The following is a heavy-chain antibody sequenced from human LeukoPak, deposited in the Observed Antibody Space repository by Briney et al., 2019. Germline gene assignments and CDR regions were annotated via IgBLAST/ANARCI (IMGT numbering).Heavy chain of an antibody. CDR1: GLTVNNNY. CDR3: AKDLYGSYAMDV. Sequence: GGSLRLSCAASGLTVNNNYMNWVRQAPGKGLEWVSDIGGSGGGTYYADTVKGRFTISRDSFKNTLYLQMNSLTPEDTALYYCAKDLYGSYAMDVWGQGTTVTVSS. CDR2: IGGSGGGT. V-gene: IGHV3-23*01. D-gene: IGHD4-17*01. J-gene: IGHJ6*02.